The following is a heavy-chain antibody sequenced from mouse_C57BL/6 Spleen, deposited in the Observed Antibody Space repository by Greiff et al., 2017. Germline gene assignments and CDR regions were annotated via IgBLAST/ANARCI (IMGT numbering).Heavy chain of an antibody. V-gene: IGHV1-53*01. Sequence: QVQLQQSGTELVKPGASVKLSCKASGYTFTSYWMHWVKQRPGQGLEWIGNIIPSNGGTNYNEKFKSKATLTVDKSSSTAYMQLSSLTSEDTAVYYYARSNYSNYVPHYYAMDYWGQGTSVTVSS. D-gene: IGHD2-5*01. CDR2: IIPSNGGT. J-gene: IGHJ4*01. CDR3: ARSNYSNYVPHYYAMDY. CDR1: GYTFTSYW.